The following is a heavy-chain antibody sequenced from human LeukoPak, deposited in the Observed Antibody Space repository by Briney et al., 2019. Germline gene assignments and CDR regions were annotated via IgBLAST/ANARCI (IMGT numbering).Heavy chain of an antibody. V-gene: IGHV3-23*01. D-gene: IGHD3-9*01. Sequence: GGSLRLSCAASGFTFSSYAMSWVRQAPGKGLEWVSAISGSGGSTYYADSVKGRFTISRDNSKNTLYLQMNSLRAEDTAVYYCAKRAYYDILTGPGAFDIWGQGTMVTVSS. J-gene: IGHJ3*02. CDR3: AKRAYYDILTGPGAFDI. CDR2: ISGSGGST. CDR1: GFTFSSYA.